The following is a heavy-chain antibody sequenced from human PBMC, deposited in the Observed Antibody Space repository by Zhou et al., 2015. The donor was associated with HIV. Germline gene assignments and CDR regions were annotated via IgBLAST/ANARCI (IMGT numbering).Heavy chain of an antibody. CDR1: GDTFSAYS. D-gene: IGHD6-6*01. J-gene: IGHJ2*01. Sequence: QVQLVQSGAEVKKPGSSVKVSCKTSGDTFSAYSISWVRQAPGQGLEWMGVITPILGTTKYAQKFQGRVIVSADRSTNTAYMELRSLRSEDTAVYYCARDRGGATRPDWRYFDVWGRGTLVTVSS. CDR3: ARDRGGATRPDWRYFDV. CDR2: ITPILGTT. V-gene: IGHV1-69*06.